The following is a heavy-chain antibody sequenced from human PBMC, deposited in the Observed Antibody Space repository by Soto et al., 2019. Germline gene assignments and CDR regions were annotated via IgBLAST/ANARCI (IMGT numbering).Heavy chain of an antibody. D-gene: IGHD2-15*01. CDR2: INLSGST. J-gene: IGHJ6*02. CDR3: ARWGPIVVVVAATEGMDV. CDR1: GGSFSGYY. V-gene: IGHV4-34*01. Sequence: QVQLQQWGAGLLKPSETLSLTCAVYGGSFSGYYWSWIRQPPGKGLEWIGEINLSGSTNYNPSLKSRVTISVDTAKNQFSLKLSSVTAADTAVYYCARWGPIVVVVAATEGMDVWGQGTTVTVSS.